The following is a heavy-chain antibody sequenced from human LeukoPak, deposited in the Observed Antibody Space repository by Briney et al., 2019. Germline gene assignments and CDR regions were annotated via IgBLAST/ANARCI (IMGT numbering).Heavy chain of an antibody. CDR1: GYSISSGYY. Sequence: SETLSLTCTVSGYSISSGYYWGWIRQPPGKGLEWIGSIYHSGSTYYNPSLKSRVTISVDTSKNQFSLKLSSVTAADTAVYYCARWTTYYYGSGSYRLDAFDIWGQGTMVTVSS. V-gene: IGHV4-38-2*02. CDR3: ARWTTYYYGSGSYRLDAFDI. D-gene: IGHD3-10*01. CDR2: IYHSGST. J-gene: IGHJ3*02.